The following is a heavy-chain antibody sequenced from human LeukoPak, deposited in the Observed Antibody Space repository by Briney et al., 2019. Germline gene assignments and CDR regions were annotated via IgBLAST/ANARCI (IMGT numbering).Heavy chain of an antibody. Sequence: ASVKVSCKASGYTFSSYSISWVRQAPGQGLEWMGWISTYNDNTHFAQKLQGRVTMTTDTSTSTAYMELKSLSSDDTAVYYRARIQSRIIAARPGNPAFDYWGRGTLVTVSS. CDR2: ISTYNDNT. D-gene: IGHD6-6*01. CDR1: GYTFSSYS. CDR3: ARIQSRIIAARPGNPAFDY. J-gene: IGHJ4*02. V-gene: IGHV1-18*01.